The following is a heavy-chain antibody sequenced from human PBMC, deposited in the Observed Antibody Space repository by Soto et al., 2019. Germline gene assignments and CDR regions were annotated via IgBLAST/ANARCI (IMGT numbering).Heavy chain of an antibody. CDR3: ARYAVSYDILTGYYTPWFDP. D-gene: IGHD3-9*01. Sequence: PGGSLRLSCAASGFTFSSYSMNWVRQAPGKGLEWVSSISSSSSYIYYADSVKGRFTISRDNAKNSLYLQMNSLRAEDTAVYYCARYAVSYDILTGYYTPWFDPWGQGTQVTVSS. CDR1: GFTFSSYS. V-gene: IGHV3-21*01. CDR2: ISSSSSYI. J-gene: IGHJ5*02.